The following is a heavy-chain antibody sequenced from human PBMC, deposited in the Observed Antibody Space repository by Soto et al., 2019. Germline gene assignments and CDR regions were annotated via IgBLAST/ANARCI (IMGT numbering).Heavy chain of an antibody. V-gene: IGHV1-69*08. CDR3: ARDGRRIAVAGTYTA. CDR1: GGTFSSYT. D-gene: IGHD6-19*01. Sequence: QVQLVQSGAEVKKPGSSVKVSCKASGGTFSSYTISWVRQAPGQGLEWMGRIIPILGIANYAQKFQGRVTITADKSTSTAYMELSSLRSEDTAVYYCARDGRRIAVAGTYTAWGQGTLVTVSS. CDR2: IIPILGIA. J-gene: IGHJ5*02.